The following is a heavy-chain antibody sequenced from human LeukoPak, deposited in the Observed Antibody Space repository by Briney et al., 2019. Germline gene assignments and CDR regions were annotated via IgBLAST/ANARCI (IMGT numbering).Heavy chain of an antibody. J-gene: IGHJ4*02. CDR3: ARGLSYADY. D-gene: IGHD5-18*01. CDR1: GLIFSSYS. Sequence: GGSLRLSCAASGLIFSSYSMNWVRQAPGKGLEWVSSISSAGSYIYYEDSVKGRFTISRDNAKNSLYLQMNGLRAEDTAVYYCARGLSYADYWGQGTLVTVSS. CDR2: ISSAGSYI. V-gene: IGHV3-21*01.